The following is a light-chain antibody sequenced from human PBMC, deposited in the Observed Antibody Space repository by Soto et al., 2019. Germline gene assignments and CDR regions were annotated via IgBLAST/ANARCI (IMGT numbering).Light chain of an antibody. J-gene: IGLJ1*01. CDR2: EVN. V-gene: IGLV2-8*01. CDR3: SSYAGSSNV. CDR1: SSDAGGYNY. Sequence: QSVLTQPPSASGSPGQSVAISCTGTSSDAGGYNYVSWYQQHPGKAPKLMIYEVNKRPSGVPDRFSGSKSGNTASLTVSGLQAEDEADYYCSSYAGSSNVFGTGPKLTVL.